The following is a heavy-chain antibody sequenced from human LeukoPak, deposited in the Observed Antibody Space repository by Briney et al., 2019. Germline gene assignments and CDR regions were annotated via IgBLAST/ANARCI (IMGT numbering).Heavy chain of an antibody. Sequence: GESLKISCQGSGYNFPIYWIGWMRQMPGQGLERMGIIYPDDSNTIYGPSFQGQVTISADKSINTAYLEWSSLKASDTAIYYCARQGAAGKYYYYYMDVWGKGTTVTVSS. J-gene: IGHJ6*03. CDR1: GYNFPIYW. CDR2: IYPDDSNT. V-gene: IGHV5-51*01. D-gene: IGHD6-13*01. CDR3: ARQGAAGKYYYYYMDV.